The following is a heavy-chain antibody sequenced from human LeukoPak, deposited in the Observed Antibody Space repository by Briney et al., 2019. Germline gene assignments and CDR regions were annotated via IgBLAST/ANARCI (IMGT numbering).Heavy chain of an antibody. CDR1: GGSISSSNW. CDR2: IYHSGST. D-gene: IGHD4-11*01. CDR3: ARRILYSNCGAFDI. J-gene: IGHJ3*02. V-gene: IGHV4-4*02. Sequence: SETLSLTCAVSGGSISSSNWWSWVRQPPGKGLEWNGEIYHSGSTNYNPSLKSRVTISVDKSKNQFSLKLSSVTAADTAVYYCARRILYSNCGAFDIWGQGTMVTVSS.